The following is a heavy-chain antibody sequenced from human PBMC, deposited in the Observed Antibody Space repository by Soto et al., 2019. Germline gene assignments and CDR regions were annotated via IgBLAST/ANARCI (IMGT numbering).Heavy chain of an antibody. CDR3: VIERGPFDAFDI. J-gene: IGHJ3*02. V-gene: IGHV3-23*05. CDR2: IDKSGGDT. Sequence: GGSLRLSCAASGFTFTNYLMTWVRQAPGKGLEWVSSIDKSGGDTYYADSVKGRFTISRDNSKNTLDLQMNYLRAEDTALYYCVIERGPFDAFDIWGRGTMVTVSS. CDR1: GFTFTNYL.